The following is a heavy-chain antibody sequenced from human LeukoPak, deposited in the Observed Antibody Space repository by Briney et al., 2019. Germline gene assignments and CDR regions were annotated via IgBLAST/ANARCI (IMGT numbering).Heavy chain of an antibody. Sequence: LRLSCAASGFTFDDYAMHWVRQAPGKGLEWVSGISWNSGSIGYADSVKGRFTISRDNAKNSLYLQMNSPRAEDTALYYCAKGRYYDSSGYFDYWGQGTLVTVSS. CDR1: GFTFDDYA. V-gene: IGHV3-9*01. D-gene: IGHD3-22*01. CDR2: ISWNSGSI. CDR3: AKGRYYDSSGYFDY. J-gene: IGHJ4*02.